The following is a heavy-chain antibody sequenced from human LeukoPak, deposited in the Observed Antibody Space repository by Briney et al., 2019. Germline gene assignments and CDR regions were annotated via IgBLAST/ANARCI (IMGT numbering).Heavy chain of an antibody. D-gene: IGHD3-10*01. V-gene: IGHV3-11*04. CDR1: GFTFSDYY. CDR3: ARDYFGSGLDSYYYYMDV. Sequence: GGSLRLSCAASGFTFSDYYMSWIRQAPGKGLEWVSSIRSSGSYIYYTDSVEGRFTISRDNAKNSLYLQMNSLRAEDTAVYYCARDYFGSGLDSYYYYMDVWGKGTTVTVSS. CDR2: IRSSGSYI. J-gene: IGHJ6*03.